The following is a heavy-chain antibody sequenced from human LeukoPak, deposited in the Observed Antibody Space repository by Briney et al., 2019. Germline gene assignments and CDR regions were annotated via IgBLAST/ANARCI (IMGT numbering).Heavy chain of an antibody. J-gene: IGHJ3*02. CDR1: GFTFNNYA. D-gene: IGHD2-21*01. Sequence: GGSLRLSCAASGFTFNNYAMHWVRQAPGEGLEWVSSISSRSTYIYYADSVKGRFTISRDNAKNSLYLQMDNLRAEDTAMFYCATSMAQDVDAFHIWGQGTMVTVSS. V-gene: IGHV3-21*01. CDR2: ISSRSTYI. CDR3: ATSMAQDVDAFHI.